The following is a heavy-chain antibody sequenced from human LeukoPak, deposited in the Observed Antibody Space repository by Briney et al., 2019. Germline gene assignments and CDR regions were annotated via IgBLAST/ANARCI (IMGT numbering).Heavy chain of an antibody. CDR1: GXSFTNYW. J-gene: IGHJ1*01. D-gene: IGHD6-19*01. CDR2: IYPGDSAT. CDR3: ARVSSGFQH. Sequence: GESLKISCKGSGXSFTNYWIGWVRQMPGKGLEWMGIIYPGDSATRYSPSFQGQVTMSADKSISTAYLQWGSLKASDTAMYYCARVSSGFQHWGQGTLVTVSS. V-gene: IGHV5-51*01.